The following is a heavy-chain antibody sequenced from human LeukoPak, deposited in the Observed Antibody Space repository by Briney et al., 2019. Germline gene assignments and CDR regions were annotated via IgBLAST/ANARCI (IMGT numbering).Heavy chain of an antibody. CDR1: GGSFSGYY. CDR3: ASRQDLSYYYYYMDV. J-gene: IGHJ6*03. CDR2: INHSGST. V-gene: IGHV4-34*01. Sequence: SETLSLTCAVYGGSFSGYYWSWIRQPPGKGLEWIGEINHSGSTNYNPSLKSRVTISVDTSKNQFSLKLSSVTAAVTAVYYCASRQDLSYYYYYMDVWGKGTTVTVSS.